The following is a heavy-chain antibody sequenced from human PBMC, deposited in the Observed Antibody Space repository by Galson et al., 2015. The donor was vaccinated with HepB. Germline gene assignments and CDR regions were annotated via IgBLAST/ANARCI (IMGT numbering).Heavy chain of an antibody. D-gene: IGHD1-1*01. CDR2: IWYDGSNK. Sequence: SLRLSCAASGFTFSSYGMHWVRQAPGKGLEWVAVIWYDGSNKYYADSVKGRFTISRDNSKNTLYLQMNSLRAEDTAVYYCARNLLERRRTAFDIWGQGTMVTVSS. J-gene: IGHJ3*02. V-gene: IGHV3-33*01. CDR1: GFTFSSYG. CDR3: ARNLLERRRTAFDI.